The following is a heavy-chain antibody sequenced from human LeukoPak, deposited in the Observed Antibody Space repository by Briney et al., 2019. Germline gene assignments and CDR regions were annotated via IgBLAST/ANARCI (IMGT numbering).Heavy chain of an antibody. D-gene: IGHD3-10*01. Sequence: PGGSLRLSCAASGFTFSSYEMNWVRQAPGKGLEWVSYISSSGSTIYYADSVKGRFTISRDNAKNSLYLQMNSLRAEDTAVYYCARDQITMVRGVIIRDYGMDVWGKGTTVTVSS. CDR2: ISSSGSTI. V-gene: IGHV3-48*03. CDR3: ARDQITMVRGVIIRDYGMDV. J-gene: IGHJ6*04. CDR1: GFTFSSYE.